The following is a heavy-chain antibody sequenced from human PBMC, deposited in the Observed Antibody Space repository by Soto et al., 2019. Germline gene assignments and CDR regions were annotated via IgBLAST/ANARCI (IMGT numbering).Heavy chain of an antibody. CDR1: GFTFSSYE. V-gene: IGHV3-48*03. CDR3: ASVTGYSSRWYVFRY. D-gene: IGHD6-13*01. CDR2: ISSSGSTI. Sequence: PGGSLRLSCAASGFTFSSYEMNWVRQAPGKGLEWVSYISSSGSTIYYADSVRGRFTISRDNAKNSLYLQMNSLRAEDTAVYYCASVTGYSSRWYVFRYWGQGNLVTVSS. J-gene: IGHJ4*02.